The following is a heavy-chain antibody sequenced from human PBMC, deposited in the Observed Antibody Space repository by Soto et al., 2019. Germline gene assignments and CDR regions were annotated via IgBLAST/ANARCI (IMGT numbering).Heavy chain of an antibody. Sequence: PXGSLRLSCAASGFTFSSYAMHWVRQAPGKGLEWVAVISYDGSNKYYADSVKGRFTISRDNSKNTLYLQMNSLRAEDTAVYYCAAEDIVVVPAAPRPALGWFDPWGQGTLVTVSS. D-gene: IGHD2-2*01. CDR2: ISYDGSNK. V-gene: IGHV3-30-3*01. CDR1: GFTFSSYA. CDR3: AAEDIVVVPAAPRPALGWFDP. J-gene: IGHJ5*02.